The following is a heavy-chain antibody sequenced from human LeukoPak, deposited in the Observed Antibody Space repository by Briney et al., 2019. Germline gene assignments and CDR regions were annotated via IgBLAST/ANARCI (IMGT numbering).Heavy chain of an antibody. V-gene: IGHV4-34*01. CDR3: ARGFPAMVLYYYYYYMDV. Sequence: SETLSLTCAVYNGSFTGYYWSWIRQPPGKGLEWIGEINHSGITNYNPSLKSRVTISVDTSKNQFSLKLSSVTAADTAVYYCARGFPAMVLYYYYYYMDVWGKGTTVTVSS. J-gene: IGHJ6*03. CDR1: NGSFTGYY. CDR2: INHSGIT. D-gene: IGHD5-18*01.